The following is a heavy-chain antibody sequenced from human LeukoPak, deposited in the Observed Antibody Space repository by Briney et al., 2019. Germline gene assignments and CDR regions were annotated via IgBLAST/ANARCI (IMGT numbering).Heavy chain of an antibody. CDR2: ISYSGIT. CDR1: GDSISSYY. CDR3: AREGGYSGYLDY. V-gene: IGHV4-59*01. D-gene: IGHD5-12*01. J-gene: IGHJ4*02. Sequence: SETLSLTCTVSGDSISSYYWTWIRQPPGKGLGWIAYISYSGITNYNPSLKNRVTISLDTSKNQFSLRLSSVTTADTAVYYCAREGGYSGYLDYWGQGTLVTVSS.